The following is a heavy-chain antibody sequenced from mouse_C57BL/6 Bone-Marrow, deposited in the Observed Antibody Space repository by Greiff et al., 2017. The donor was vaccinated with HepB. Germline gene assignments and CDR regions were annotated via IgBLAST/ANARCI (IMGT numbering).Heavy chain of an antibody. CDR2: IWRGGST. J-gene: IGHJ1*03. V-gene: IGHV2-5*01. CDR3: AEKGFITTVVPYWYFDV. Sequence: QVQLQQSGPGLVQPSQSLSITCTVSGFSLTSYGVHWVRQSPGKGLEWLGVIWRGGSTDYNAAFMSRLSITKDNSKSQVFFKMNSLQADDTAIYYCAEKGFITTVVPYWYFDVWGTGTTVTVSS. CDR1: GFSLTSYG. D-gene: IGHD1-1*01.